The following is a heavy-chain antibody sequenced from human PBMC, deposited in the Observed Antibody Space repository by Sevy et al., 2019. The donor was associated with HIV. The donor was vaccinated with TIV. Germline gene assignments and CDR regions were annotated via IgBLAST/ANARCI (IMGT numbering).Heavy chain of an antibody. CDR3: ARDGGYSVKWYPLY. CDR2: ISYEGTET. V-gene: IGHV3-30-3*01. J-gene: IGHJ4*01. CDR1: GFAFSTHA. Sequence: GGSLRLSCAASGFAFSTHAMHWVRRAPGKGLEWVAVISYEGTETFYAPSVEGRFTISRDNSKNMLSLQINSLRPEDTAVYYCARDGGYSVKWYPLYWGHGTLVTVSS. D-gene: IGHD1-26*01.